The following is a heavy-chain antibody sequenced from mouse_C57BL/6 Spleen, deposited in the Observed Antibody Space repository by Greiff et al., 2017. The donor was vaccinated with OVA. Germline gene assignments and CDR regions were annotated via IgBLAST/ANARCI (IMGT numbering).Heavy chain of an antibody. CDR2: ISYDGSN. Sequence: ESGPGLVKPSQSLSLTCSVTGYSITSGYYWNWIRQFPGNKLEWMGYISYDGSNNYNPSLKNRISITRDTSKNQFFLKLNSVTTEDTATYYCARGLEYYAMDYWGQGTSVTVSS. J-gene: IGHJ4*01. V-gene: IGHV3-6*01. CDR3: ARGLEYYAMDY. CDR1: GYSITSGYY.